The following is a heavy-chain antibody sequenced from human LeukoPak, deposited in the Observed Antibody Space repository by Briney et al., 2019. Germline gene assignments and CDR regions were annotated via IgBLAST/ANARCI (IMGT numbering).Heavy chain of an antibody. D-gene: IGHD2-2*02. J-gene: IGHJ6*02. CDR2: INPNSGGT. V-gene: IGHV1-2*02. Sequence: ASVKVSCKASGYTFTGYYTHWVRQAPGQGLEWMGWINPNSGGTNYAQKFQGRVTMTRDTSISTAYMELSRLRSDDTAVYYCARALLLYCSSTSCYKNYYYYGMDVWGQGTTVTVSS. CDR1: GYTFTGYY. CDR3: ARALLLYCSSTSCYKNYYYYGMDV.